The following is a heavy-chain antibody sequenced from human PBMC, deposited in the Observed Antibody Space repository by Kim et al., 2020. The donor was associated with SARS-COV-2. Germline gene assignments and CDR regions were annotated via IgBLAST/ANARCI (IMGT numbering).Heavy chain of an antibody. CDR2: IYYSGST. Sequence: SETLSLTCTVSGGSISSYYWSWIRQPPGKGLEWIWSIYYSGSTNYNPSLKSRVTISVDTSKNQFSLKLSSVTAADTAVYYCARLDDLSNYDSHAFDIWGQGTRVTVVS. V-gene: IGHV4-59*08. J-gene: IGHJ3*02. CDR3: ARLDDLSNYDSHAFDI. CDR1: GGSISSYY. D-gene: IGHD4-4*01.